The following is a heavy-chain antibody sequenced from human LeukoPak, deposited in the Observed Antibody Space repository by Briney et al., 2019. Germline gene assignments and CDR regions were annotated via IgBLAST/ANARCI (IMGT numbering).Heavy chain of an antibody. CDR3: AKDMIAFFDY. Sequence: GGSLRLSCAASGFTFSSYGMHWVRQAPGKGLEWVAFIRYDGSNKYYADSVKGRFTISRDNPKNTLYLQMNSLRAEDTAVYYCAKDMIAFFDYWGQGTLVTVSS. CDR2: IRYDGSNK. V-gene: IGHV3-30*02. D-gene: IGHD3-22*01. CDR1: GFTFSSYG. J-gene: IGHJ4*02.